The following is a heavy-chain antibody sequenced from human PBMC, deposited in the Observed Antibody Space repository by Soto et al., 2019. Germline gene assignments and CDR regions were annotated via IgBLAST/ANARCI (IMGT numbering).Heavy chain of an antibody. CDR1: GGSFSGYY. J-gene: IGHJ4*02. V-gene: IGHV4-34*01. Sequence: QVQLQQWGAGLLKPSETLSLTCAVYGGSFSGYYWSWIRQPPGKGLEWIGEINHSGSTNYNPSLKIRVTISVDTSKNQFSLKLRSVTAADTAVYDCARVYCSSTSCTDYWGQGTLVTVSS. CDR2: INHSGST. CDR3: ARVYCSSTSCTDY. D-gene: IGHD2-2*01.